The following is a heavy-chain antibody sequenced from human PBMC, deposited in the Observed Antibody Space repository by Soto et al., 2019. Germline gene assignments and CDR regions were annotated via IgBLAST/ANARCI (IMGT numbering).Heavy chain of an antibody. D-gene: IGHD2-8*01. CDR2: IYYSGST. J-gene: IGHJ6*02. CDR1: GGSISSYY. Sequence: PAETLSLTCTVSGGSISSYYWSWIRQPPGKGLEWIGYIYYSGSTNYNPSLKSRVTISVDTSKNQFSVKLSSVTAADTAVYYCARGGRMLLSYYYYGMDVWGQGTPVTVSS. CDR3: ARGGRMLLSYYYYGMDV. V-gene: IGHV4-59*01.